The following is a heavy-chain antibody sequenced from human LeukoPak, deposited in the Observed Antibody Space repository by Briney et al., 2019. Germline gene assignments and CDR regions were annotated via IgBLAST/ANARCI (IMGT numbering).Heavy chain of an antibody. D-gene: IGHD3-10*01. CDR1: GFTFSDYY. V-gene: IGHV3-11*05. Sequence: GGSLRLSCAASGFTFSDYYMSWIRQAPGKGLEWVSYISGSTIYTNHADSVKGRFTISRDDAKNSLYLQMNSLRAEDTAVYYCARDVYASGDSGDYWGQGTLVTVSS. CDR3: ARDVYASGDSGDY. J-gene: IGHJ4*02. CDR2: ISGSTIYT.